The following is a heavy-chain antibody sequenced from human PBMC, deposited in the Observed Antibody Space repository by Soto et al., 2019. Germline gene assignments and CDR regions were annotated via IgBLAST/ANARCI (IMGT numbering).Heavy chain of an antibody. CDR1: GGSSSGGGYP. CDR2: IYHSGSP. CDR3: ARIPSP. J-gene: IGHJ5*02. V-gene: IGHV4-30-2*01. D-gene: IGHD2-21*01. Sequence: QLQKSGSGLVKPYQPRSPTGPVSGGSSSGGGYPWAWFRQPPGKGLEWIGYIYHSGSPYSNSSLKSRVTISVDRSKNQFSLKLSSVTAADTAVYYCARIPSPWGQGTLVTVSS.